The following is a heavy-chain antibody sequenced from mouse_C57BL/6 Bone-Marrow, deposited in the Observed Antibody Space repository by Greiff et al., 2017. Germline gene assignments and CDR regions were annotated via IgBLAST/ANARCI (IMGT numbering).Heavy chain of an antibody. Sequence: QVQLQQPGAELVMPGASVKLSCKASGYTFNSYWMHWVKQRPGQGLEWIGEIDPSDSYTNYNQMFKGKSTFTVDKSSSTAYMQLRSLTSEDSAVYYCAREVNWVLFDYWGQGTTLTVSS. J-gene: IGHJ2*01. CDR2: IDPSDSYT. CDR1: GYTFNSYW. V-gene: IGHV1-69*01. D-gene: IGHD4-1*01. CDR3: AREVNWVLFDY.